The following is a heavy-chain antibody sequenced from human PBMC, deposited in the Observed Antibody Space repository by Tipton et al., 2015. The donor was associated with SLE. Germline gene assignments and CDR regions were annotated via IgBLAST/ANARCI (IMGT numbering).Heavy chain of an antibody. CDR3: ARVGVY. CDR2: IYYNGST. J-gene: IGHJ4*02. V-gene: IGHV4-59*12. Sequence: LRLSCAASGFTFSSYSMNWVRQAPGKGLEWIGYIYYNGSTYYNPSLKSRVTISVDTSKNQFSLKLSSVTAADTAVYYCARVGVYWGQGTLVTVSS. CDR1: GFTFSSYS. D-gene: IGHD3-3*01.